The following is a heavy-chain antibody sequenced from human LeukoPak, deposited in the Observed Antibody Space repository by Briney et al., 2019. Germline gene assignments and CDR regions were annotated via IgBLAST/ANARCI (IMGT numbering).Heavy chain of an antibody. CDR3: ARDLRYYDSSGAKPDDY. J-gene: IGHJ4*02. Sequence: PGGSLRLSCAASGFTLSSYSMNWVRQAPGKGLEWVSYISSSSSTIYHADSVKGRFTISRDNAKNSLYLQMNSLRAEDTAVYYCARDLRYYDSSGAKPDDYWGQGTLVTVSS. D-gene: IGHD3-22*01. V-gene: IGHV3-48*01. CDR2: ISSSSSTI. CDR1: GFTLSSYS.